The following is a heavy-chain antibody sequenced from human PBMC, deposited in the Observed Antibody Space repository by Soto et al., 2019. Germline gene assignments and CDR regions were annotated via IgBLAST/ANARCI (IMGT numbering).Heavy chain of an antibody. CDR3: ARVSGSYWPFDY. CDR1: GYTFTNYY. V-gene: IGHV1-46*01. D-gene: IGHD1-26*01. Sequence: SMKVSCKASGYTFTNYYIHWVRQAPGQGPEWMGIINPSDGRTTYTQKFQGRITMIRDTSTSTVYMELSSLRSEDTAVYYCARVSGSYWPFDYWGQGTQVTVSS. CDR2: INPSDGRT. J-gene: IGHJ4*02.